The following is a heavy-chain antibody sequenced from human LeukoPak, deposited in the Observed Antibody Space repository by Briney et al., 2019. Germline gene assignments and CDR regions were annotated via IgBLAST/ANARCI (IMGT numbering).Heavy chain of an antibody. Sequence: ASVKVSCKASGYTFTGYYMHWVRQAPGQGLEWMGWINPNSGGTKYAQKFQGRVTMTRETSIRTAYMEVIRLRSEDTAVYYCARGYCSGGSCLDSDYWGQGTLVTVSS. D-gene: IGHD2-15*01. CDR2: INPNSGGT. V-gene: IGHV1-2*02. CDR1: GYTFTGYY. J-gene: IGHJ4*02. CDR3: ARGYCSGGSCLDSDY.